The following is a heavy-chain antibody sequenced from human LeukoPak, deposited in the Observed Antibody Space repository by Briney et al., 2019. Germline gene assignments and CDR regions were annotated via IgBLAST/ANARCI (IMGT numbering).Heavy chain of an antibody. CDR2: INPSGGST. CDR3: ARDQYETELDY. Sequence: ASVKVSCKASGYTFTSYYMHWMRQAPGQGLEWMGMINPSGGSTSYAQKFQGRVTMTRDTSTSTVYMELSSLRSEDTAVYYCARDQYETELDYWGQGTLVTVSS. CDR1: GYTFTSYY. J-gene: IGHJ4*02. V-gene: IGHV1-46*01. D-gene: IGHD1-26*01.